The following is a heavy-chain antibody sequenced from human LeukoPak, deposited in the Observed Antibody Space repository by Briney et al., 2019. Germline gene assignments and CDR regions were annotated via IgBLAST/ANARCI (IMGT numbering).Heavy chain of an antibody. CDR2: FYYSGSP. CDR1: GGSISSYY. V-gene: IGHV4-59*08. CDR3: ARHRGWYCSGGSCFPEYFQH. J-gene: IGHJ1*01. Sequence: SETLSLTCTVSGGSISSYYWSWIRQPPGKALEWMGYFYYSGSPNYNPSLKSRVTISVDTSKNQFSLKLSSVTAADTAVYYCARHRGWYCSGGSCFPEYFQHWGQGTLVTVSS. D-gene: IGHD2-15*01.